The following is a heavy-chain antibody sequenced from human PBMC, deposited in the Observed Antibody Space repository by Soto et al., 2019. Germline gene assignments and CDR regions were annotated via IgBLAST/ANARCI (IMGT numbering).Heavy chain of an antibody. J-gene: IGHJ6*02. CDR3: ARKGHDYYDSSGSYYGMDV. CDR2: IISMFGTT. CDR1: GVSITSYA. Sequence: SVKVSCKASGVSITSYAVSWVRQAPGQGLLWMGGIISMFGTTHYAQKFQGRVTITADESTSTAYMELSSLRSVDTAVYYCARKGHDYYDSSGSYYGMDVWGQGTTVTVSS. V-gene: IGHV1-69*13. D-gene: IGHD3-22*01.